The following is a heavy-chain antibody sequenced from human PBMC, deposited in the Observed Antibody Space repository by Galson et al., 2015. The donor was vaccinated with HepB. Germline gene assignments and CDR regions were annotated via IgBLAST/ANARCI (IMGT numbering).Heavy chain of an antibody. V-gene: IGHV1-2*04. D-gene: IGHD3-10*01. CDR2: INPNSGGT. Sequence: SVKVSCKASGYTFTGYYMHWVRQAPGQGLEWMGWINPNSGGTNYAQKFQGWVTMTRDTSISTAYMELSRLRSDDAAVYYCARSGGITMVRGVTLPPLLSAQYGMDVWGQGTTVTVSS. CDR1: GYTFTGYY. J-gene: IGHJ6*02. CDR3: ARSGGITMVRGVTLPPLLSAQYGMDV.